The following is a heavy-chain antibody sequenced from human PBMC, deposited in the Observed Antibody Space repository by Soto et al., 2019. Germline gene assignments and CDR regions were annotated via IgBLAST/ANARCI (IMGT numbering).Heavy chain of an antibody. CDR3: ARGMACSGGSCYRYYFDY. V-gene: IGHV5-51*01. Sequence: GESLKLSCKTSGYSFTSYWIGWVRQMPGKGLEWMGIIYPGDSDTRYSPSFQGQVTISADKSISTAYLQWSSLKASDTAMYYCARGMACSGGSCYRYYFDYWGQGTLVTVSS. J-gene: IGHJ4*02. D-gene: IGHD2-15*01. CDR2: IYPGDSDT. CDR1: GYSFTSYW.